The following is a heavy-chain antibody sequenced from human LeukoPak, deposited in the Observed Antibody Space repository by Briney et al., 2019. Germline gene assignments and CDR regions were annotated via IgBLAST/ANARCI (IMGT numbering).Heavy chain of an antibody. V-gene: IGHV4-59*01. Sequence: PSETLSLTCTVSGGSISSYYWNWIRQPPGKGLEWIGYIYDSGGTNYNPSFKSRVTISVDTSKNQFSLKLSSVTAADTAVYYCAREGGAAAGDAFDIWGQGTMVTVSS. J-gene: IGHJ3*02. CDR1: GGSISSYY. D-gene: IGHD6-13*01. CDR3: AREGGAAAGDAFDI. CDR2: IYDSGGT.